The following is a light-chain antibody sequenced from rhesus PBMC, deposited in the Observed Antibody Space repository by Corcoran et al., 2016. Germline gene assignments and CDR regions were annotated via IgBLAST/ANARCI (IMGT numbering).Light chain of an antibody. V-gene: IGKV1-28*02. J-gene: IGKJ2*01. CDR2: AAS. CDR3: LQHNSYPYS. Sequence: GDTVTITCRASQGISSYLNWFQQKPGKAPKLLIYAASSLESGVPSRFSGSGSGTDFTLTISSLQPEDFATYYCLQHNSYPYSFGQGTKVEIK. CDR1: QGISSY.